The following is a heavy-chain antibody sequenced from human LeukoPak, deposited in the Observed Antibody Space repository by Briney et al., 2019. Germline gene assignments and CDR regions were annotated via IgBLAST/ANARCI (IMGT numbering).Heavy chain of an antibody. CDR3: ARCPTTVIHRYYGMDV. CDR1: GGTFSSYA. D-gene: IGHD4-17*01. Sequence: SVKVSCKASGGTFSSYAISWVRQAPGQGLEWMGGIIPIFGTANYAQKFQGRVTITADESTSTAYMELGSLRSEDTAVYYCARCPTTVIHRYYGMDVWGQGTTVTVSS. CDR2: IIPIFGTA. J-gene: IGHJ6*02. V-gene: IGHV1-69*13.